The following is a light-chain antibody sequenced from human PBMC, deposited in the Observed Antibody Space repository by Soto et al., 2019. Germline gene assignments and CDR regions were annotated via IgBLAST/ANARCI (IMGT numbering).Light chain of an antibody. Sequence: EIVLTQSPATLSLSPGERATLSCRASQSVNNYLAWYQQKPGQAPRLLIYDTSDSATGIPGRFSGSGSGTDSTLTISSLEPEDFAVFYCQQRSIWPWTFGQGTKVEIK. CDR2: DTS. J-gene: IGKJ1*01. CDR3: QQRSIWPWT. CDR1: QSVNNY. V-gene: IGKV3-11*01.